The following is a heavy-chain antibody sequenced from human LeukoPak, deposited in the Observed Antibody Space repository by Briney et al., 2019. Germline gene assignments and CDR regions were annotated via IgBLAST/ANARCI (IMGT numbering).Heavy chain of an antibody. CDR2: ISNDGSST. J-gene: IGHJ4*02. CDR1: GFTFSTYW. Sequence: GGSLRLSCAASGFTFSTYWMQWVRQAPGKGLVWVSRISNDGSSTGYADFVKGRFTISRDNAKNTLYWQMNSLRAEDTAVYFCARHLTYGGWNSWGQGTLVTVSS. D-gene: IGHD4-23*01. V-gene: IGHV3-74*01. CDR3: ARHLTYGGWNS.